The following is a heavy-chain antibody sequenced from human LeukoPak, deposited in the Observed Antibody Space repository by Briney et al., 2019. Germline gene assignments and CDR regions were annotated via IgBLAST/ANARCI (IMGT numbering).Heavy chain of an antibody. D-gene: IGHD5-12*01. CDR2: ISWNSGSI. J-gene: IGHJ4*02. V-gene: IGHV3-9*01. Sequence: GGSLRLSCAASGFTFDDYAMHWVRQAPGKGLEWVSGISWNSGSIGYADSVKGRFTISRDNAKNSLYLQMNSLRAEDTALYYCAKTRARDYDSPVDYWGQGTLVTVSS. CDR1: GFTFDDYA. CDR3: AKTRARDYDSPVDY.